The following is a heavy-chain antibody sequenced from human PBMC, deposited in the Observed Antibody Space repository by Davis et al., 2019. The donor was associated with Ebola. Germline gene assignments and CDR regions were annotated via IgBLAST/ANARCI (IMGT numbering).Heavy chain of an antibody. CDR1: GGSISSYY. J-gene: IGHJ4*02. CDR2: INHSGST. V-gene: IGHV4-34*01. D-gene: IGHD3-9*01. CDR3: ARGRALRYFDWLLWDFDY. Sequence: SETLSLTCTVSGGSISSYYWGWIRQPPGKGLEWIGEINHSGSTNYNPSLKSRVTISVDTSKNQFSLKLSSVTAADTAVYYCARGRALRYFDWLLWDFDYWGQGTLVTVSS.